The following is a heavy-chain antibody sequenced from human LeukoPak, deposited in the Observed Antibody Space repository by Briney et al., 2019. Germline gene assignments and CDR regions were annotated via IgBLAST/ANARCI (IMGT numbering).Heavy chain of an antibody. D-gene: IGHD2-15*01. CDR2: INSDGSSA. CDR1: GFTFSNYW. J-gene: IGHJ6*02. CDR3: ARGSDYYGMDV. V-gene: IGHV3-74*03. Sequence: GGSLRLSCAASGFTFSNYWMHWVRQAPGKGRVWVSRINSDGSSATYADSVKGRFTISRDNAKNTPYLQMNSLRAEDTAVYYCARGSDYYGMDVWGQGTTVTVSS.